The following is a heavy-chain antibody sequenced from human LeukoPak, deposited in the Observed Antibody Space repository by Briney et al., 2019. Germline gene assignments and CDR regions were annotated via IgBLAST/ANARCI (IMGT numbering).Heavy chain of an antibody. CDR3: ARGPVAYFDY. V-gene: IGHV3-48*03. Sequence: GGSLRLSCAASGFTFSSYEINWVHQAPGKGLEWVSYISSSGSTIYYADSVKGRFTISRDNAKNSLYLQMNSLRAEDTAVYYCARGPVAYFDYWGQGTLVTVSS. J-gene: IGHJ4*02. CDR2: ISSSGSTI. CDR1: GFTFSSYE. D-gene: IGHD4-23*01.